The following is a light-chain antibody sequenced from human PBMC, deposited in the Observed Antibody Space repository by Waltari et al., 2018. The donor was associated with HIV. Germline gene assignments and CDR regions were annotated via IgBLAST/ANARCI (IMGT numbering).Light chain of an antibody. CDR1: QTISIY. J-gene: IGKJ3*01. CDR2: AAS. CDR3: QQSYSGLT. V-gene: IGKV1-39*01. Sequence: DIQMTQSPSSLSASLGDRVTVTCRARQTISIYLNWYQQKPGRAPNLLIYAASSLPSGVPSRFSVSGSGTDLNLTIESLEGEDFAAYYCQQSYSGLTFGPGTKV.